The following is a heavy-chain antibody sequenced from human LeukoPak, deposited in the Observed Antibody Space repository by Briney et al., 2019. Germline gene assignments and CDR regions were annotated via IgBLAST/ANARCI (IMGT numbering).Heavy chain of an antibody. D-gene: IGHD2-2*02. CDR1: GGSISSGGYY. CDR2: IYHSGST. V-gene: IGHV4-30-2*01. CDR3: ARDRCRYCSSTSCYKGLDAFDI. J-gene: IGHJ3*02. Sequence: PSQTLSLTCTVSGGSISSGGYYWSWIRQPPGKGLEWIGYIYHSGSTYYNPSLKSRVTISVDRSKNQFSLKLSSVTAADTAVYYCARDRCRYCSSTSCYKGLDAFDIWGRGTMVTVSS.